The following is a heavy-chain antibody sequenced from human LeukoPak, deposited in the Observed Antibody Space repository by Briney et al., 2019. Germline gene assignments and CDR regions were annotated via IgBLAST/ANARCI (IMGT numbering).Heavy chain of an antibody. CDR2: ISYDENNK. CDR3: TRGDGLNYFDY. V-gene: IGHV3-30-3*01. J-gene: IGHJ4*02. D-gene: IGHD5-24*01. CDR1: GFTFSTYA. Sequence: GGSLRLSCAASGFTFSTYAMHWVRQTPAKGLEWVAVISYDENNKYYADSVKGRFTISRDNSKNTLFLQMNSLRTEDTAVYYCTRGDGLNYFDYWGQGTLVTVSS.